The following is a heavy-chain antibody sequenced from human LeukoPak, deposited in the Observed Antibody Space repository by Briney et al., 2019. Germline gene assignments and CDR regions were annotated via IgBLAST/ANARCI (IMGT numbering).Heavy chain of an antibody. D-gene: IGHD4-17*01. CDR3: ATLLSRPFGDYPTDY. V-gene: IGHV4-61*02. Sequence: SETLSLTCTVSGGSISSGSYYWSWIRQPAGKGLGWIGRIYTSGSTNYNPSLKSRVTISVDTSKNQFSLKLSSVTAADTAVYYCATLLSRPFGDYPTDYWGQGTLVTVSS. CDR2: IYTSGST. CDR1: GGSISSGSYY. J-gene: IGHJ4*02.